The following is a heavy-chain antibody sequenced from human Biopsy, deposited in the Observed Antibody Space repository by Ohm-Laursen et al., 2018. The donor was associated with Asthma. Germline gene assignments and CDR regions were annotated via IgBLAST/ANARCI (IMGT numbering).Heavy chain of an antibody. V-gene: IGHV3-48*01. CDR3: ASQSSGPDFWSGYYYFDY. D-gene: IGHD3-3*01. Sequence: SLRLSCTASGFTFSSYSMNWVRQAPGKGPEWVSYISSSSSTIYYADSVKGRFTISRDNAKNSLYLQMNSLRAEDTAVYYCASQSSGPDFWSGYYYFDYWGQGTLVTVSS. CDR2: ISSSSSTI. CDR1: GFTFSSYS. J-gene: IGHJ4*02.